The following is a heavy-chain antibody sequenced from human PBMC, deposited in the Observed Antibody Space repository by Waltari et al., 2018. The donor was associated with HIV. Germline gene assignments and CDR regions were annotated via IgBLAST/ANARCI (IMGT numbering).Heavy chain of an antibody. CDR2: ISRDSDTT. D-gene: IGHD1-26*01. J-gene: IGHJ4*02. Sequence: QVHLVESGGGLVKPGGSLRLSCAASGFTLSDHYMSWIRQPPGKGLEWLSFISRDSDTTYHADSVKGRFTIARDNARDLLSLQMNSLRAEDTAVYYCARGRLDSGSYFVVDHWGQGTLVTVSS. CDR3: ARGRLDSGSYFVVDH. V-gene: IGHV3-11*01. CDR1: GFTLSDHY.